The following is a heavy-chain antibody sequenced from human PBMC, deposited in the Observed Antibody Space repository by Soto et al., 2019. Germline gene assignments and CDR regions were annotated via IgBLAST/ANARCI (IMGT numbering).Heavy chain of an antibody. CDR3: ARQGGYYGSGSFHNWFDP. V-gene: IGHV4-39*01. D-gene: IGHD3-10*01. Sequence: SETLSLTCTVSGGSISSSSYYWGWIRQPPGKGLEWIGSIYYSGSTYYNPSLKSRVTISVDTSKNQFSLKLSSVTAADTAVYYCARQGGYYGSGSFHNWFDPWGQGTLVTVSS. CDR1: GGSISSSSYY. J-gene: IGHJ5*02. CDR2: IYYSGST.